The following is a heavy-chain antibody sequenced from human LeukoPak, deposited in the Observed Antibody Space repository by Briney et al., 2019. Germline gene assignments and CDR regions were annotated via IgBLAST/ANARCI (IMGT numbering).Heavy chain of an antibody. D-gene: IGHD2-21*01. Sequence: GGSLRLSCAASGFTFSTYWMHWVRQVPGKGLVWVSRINTAGRSTSYPDSVKGRFTISRDNAKNTLCLQMNSLRAEDTAVYYCARDVWGDRDSYFDYWGQGILVTVSS. J-gene: IGHJ4*02. CDR1: GFTFSTYW. CDR3: ARDVWGDRDSYFDY. V-gene: IGHV3-74*01. CDR2: INTAGRST.